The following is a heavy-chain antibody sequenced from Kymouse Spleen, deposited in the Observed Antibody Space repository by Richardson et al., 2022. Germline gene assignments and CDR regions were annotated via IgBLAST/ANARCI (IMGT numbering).Heavy chain of an antibody. Sequence: QVQLVESGGGLVKPGGSLRLSCAASGFTFSDYYMSWIRQAPGKGLEWVSYISSSGSTIYYADSVKGRFTISRDNAKNSLYLQMNSLRAEDTAVYYCAREDVVVPAAMSYYYYGMDVWGQGTTVTVSS. J-gene: IGHJ6*02. D-gene: IGHD2-2*02. CDR2: ISSSGSTI. V-gene: IGHV3-11*01. CDR3: AREDVVVPAAMSYYYYGMDV. CDR1: GFTFSDYY.